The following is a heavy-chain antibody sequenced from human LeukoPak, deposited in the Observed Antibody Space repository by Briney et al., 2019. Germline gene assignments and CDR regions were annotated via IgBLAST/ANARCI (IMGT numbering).Heavy chain of an antibody. D-gene: IGHD2-15*01. V-gene: IGHV3-30*18. CDR3: AKDGGIVRTIYYYGMDV. CDR1: GFTFSSYG. CDR2: ISYDGSNK. Sequence: PGGSLRLSCAASGFTFSSYGMHWVRQAPGKGLEWVAVISYDGSNKYYADSVKGRFTISRDNFKNTLYLQMNSLRAEDTAVYYCAKDGGIVRTIYYYGMDVWGQGTTVTVSS. J-gene: IGHJ6*02.